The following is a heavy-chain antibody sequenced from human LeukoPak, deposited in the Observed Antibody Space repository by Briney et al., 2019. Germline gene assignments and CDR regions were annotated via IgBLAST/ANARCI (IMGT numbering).Heavy chain of an antibody. V-gene: IGHV3-74*01. CDR2: INSDGSST. Sequence: GSLRLSCAASGFTFSIYWVHWFRQAPGKGLVWVSSINSDGSSTSYADSVKGRFTISRDNAKNTLYLQMNTLRAEDTAVYYCASLDYWGQGTPVTVSS. CDR3: ASLDY. J-gene: IGHJ4*02. CDR1: GFTFSIYW.